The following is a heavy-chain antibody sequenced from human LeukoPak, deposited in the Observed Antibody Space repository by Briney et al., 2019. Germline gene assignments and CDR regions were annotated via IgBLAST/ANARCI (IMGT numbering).Heavy chain of an antibody. Sequence: GGSLRLSCAASGFTFSNYWLSWVRQAPGKGLEWVANIKQDGSEKYYVDSVKGRFTISRDNAKNSLYLQMNSLRAEDTAVYYCARAYSSGPDYWGQGTLVTVSS. CDR3: ARAYSSGPDY. V-gene: IGHV3-7*01. CDR1: GFTFSNYW. CDR2: IKQDGSEK. D-gene: IGHD3-22*01. J-gene: IGHJ4*02.